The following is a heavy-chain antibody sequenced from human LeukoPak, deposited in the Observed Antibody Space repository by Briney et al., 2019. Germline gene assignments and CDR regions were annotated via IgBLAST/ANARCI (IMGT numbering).Heavy chain of an antibody. Sequence: GGSLRLSCAASGFTFSSYDMHWVRQATGKGLEWVSAIGTAGDTYYPGSVKGRFTISRENAKNSLYLQMNSLRAGDTAVYYCARVRSRNYGSGSYYGYYYYGMDVWGQGTTVTVSS. CDR3: ARVRSRNYGSGSYYGYYYYGMDV. CDR2: IGTAGDT. CDR1: GFTFSSYD. D-gene: IGHD3-10*01. V-gene: IGHV3-13*01. J-gene: IGHJ6*02.